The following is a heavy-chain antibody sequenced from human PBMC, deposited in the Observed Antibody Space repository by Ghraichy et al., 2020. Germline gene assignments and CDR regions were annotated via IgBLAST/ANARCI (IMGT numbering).Heavy chain of an antibody. CDR2: ISWNSGSI. CDR1: GFTFDDYA. Sequence: SLNISCAASGFTFDDYAMHWVRQAPGKGLEWVSGISWNSGSIGYADSVKGRFTISRDNAKNSLYLQMNSLRAEDTALYYCAKDPRLRGYYYYYYMDVWGKGTTVTVSS. V-gene: IGHV3-9*01. CDR3: AKDPRLRGYYYYYYMDV. J-gene: IGHJ6*03.